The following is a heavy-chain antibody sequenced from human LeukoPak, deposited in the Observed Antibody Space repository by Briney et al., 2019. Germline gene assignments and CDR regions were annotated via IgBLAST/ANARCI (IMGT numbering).Heavy chain of an antibody. CDR3: ASGSSYGFIDY. D-gene: IGHD5-18*01. Sequence: PSETLSLTCTVSGGSISNYYWSWIRQPPGKGLEWIGYIYNSGNTNYNPSLKSRVTISVDTSKNQFSLELSSVTAADTAVYYCASGSSYGFIDYWGQGTLVTVSS. CDR1: GGSISNYY. J-gene: IGHJ4*02. V-gene: IGHV4-59*08. CDR2: IYNSGNT.